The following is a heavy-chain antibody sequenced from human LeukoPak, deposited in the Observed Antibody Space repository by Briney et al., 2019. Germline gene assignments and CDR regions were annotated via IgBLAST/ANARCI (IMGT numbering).Heavy chain of an antibody. V-gene: IGHV4-30-4*08. CDR2: IYYSGST. J-gene: IGHJ4*02. Sequence: SETLSLTCTVSGGSISSGDYYWSWLRQPPGRGLEWIGYIYYSGSTYYNPSLKSRVTISVDTSKNQFSLKLSSVTAADTAVYYCARYYDFWSGYKYYFDYWGQGTLVTVSS. D-gene: IGHD3-3*01. CDR3: ARYYDFWSGYKYYFDY. CDR1: GGSISSGDYY.